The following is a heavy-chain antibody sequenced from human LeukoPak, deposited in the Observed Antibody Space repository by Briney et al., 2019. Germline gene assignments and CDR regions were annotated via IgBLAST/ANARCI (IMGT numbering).Heavy chain of an antibody. Sequence: PSETLSLTCTVSGGSISSYYWSYIRQPPGKGLEWIGYIYFSGSTNYNPSLKSRVTISVDTSKNQFSLKLSSVTAADTAVYYCARTTEGGYTYNYFYYYYMDVWGKGTTVTISS. CDR2: IYFSGST. J-gene: IGHJ6*03. CDR1: GGSISSYY. V-gene: IGHV4-59*01. CDR3: ARTTEGGYTYNYFYYYYMDV. D-gene: IGHD5-18*01.